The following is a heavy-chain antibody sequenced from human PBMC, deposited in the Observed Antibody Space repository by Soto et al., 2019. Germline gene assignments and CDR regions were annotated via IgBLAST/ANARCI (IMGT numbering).Heavy chain of an antibody. V-gene: IGHV3-11*05. Sequence: QVQLVESGGGLVKPGGSLRLSCAASGFTFSDYYLSWIRQAPGKGLEWVSYISSSSSYTNYADSVKGRFTISRDNAKNSLYLQMNSLRAEDTAVYYCATGQYYYDSSGYYYSWGQGTLVTVSS. CDR2: ISSSSSYT. CDR3: ATGQYYYDSSGYYYS. D-gene: IGHD3-22*01. J-gene: IGHJ4*02. CDR1: GFTFSDYY.